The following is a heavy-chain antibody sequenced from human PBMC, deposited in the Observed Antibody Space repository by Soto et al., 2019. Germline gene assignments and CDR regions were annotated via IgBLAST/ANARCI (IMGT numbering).Heavy chain of an antibody. CDR2: ISSNGGST. CDR1: GFTFSSYA. V-gene: IGHV3-64*01. J-gene: IGHJ6*03. D-gene: IGHD4-17*01. Sequence: GSLRLSCAASGFTFSSYAMHWVRQAPGKGLEYVSAISSNGGSTYYANSVKGRFTISRDNSKNTLYLQMGSLRAEDMAVYYCARAMTTTLWNYYYMDVWGKGTTVTVSS. CDR3: ARAMTTTLWNYYYMDV.